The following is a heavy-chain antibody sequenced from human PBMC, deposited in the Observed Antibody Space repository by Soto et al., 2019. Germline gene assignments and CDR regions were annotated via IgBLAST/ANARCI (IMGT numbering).Heavy chain of an antibody. D-gene: IGHD3-3*01. CDR3: ARDQSSTYYDFWSGYDYYYYGMDV. CDR2: IYTSGST. V-gene: IGHV4-4*07. CDR1: GGSISSYY. Sequence: SETLSLTCTVSGGSISSYYWSWIRQPAGKGLEWIGRIYTSGSTNYNPSLKSRVTMSVDTSKNQFSLKLSSVAAADTAVYYCARDQSSTYYDFWSGYDYYYYGMDVWGQGTTVTVSS. J-gene: IGHJ6*02.